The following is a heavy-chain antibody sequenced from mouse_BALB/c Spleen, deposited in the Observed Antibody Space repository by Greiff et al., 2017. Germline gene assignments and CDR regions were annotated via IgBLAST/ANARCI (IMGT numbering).Heavy chain of an antibody. CDR1: GFTFSDYY. CDR3: ARYGNYNYYAMDY. Sequence: EVNVVESGGGLVKPGGSLKLSCAASGFTFSDYYMYWVRQTPEKRLEWVATISDGGSYTYYPDSVKGRFTISRDNAKNNLYLQMSSLKSEDTAMYYCARYGNYNYYAMDYWGQGTSVTVSS. D-gene: IGHD2-1*01. J-gene: IGHJ4*01. CDR2: ISDGGSYT. V-gene: IGHV5-4*02.